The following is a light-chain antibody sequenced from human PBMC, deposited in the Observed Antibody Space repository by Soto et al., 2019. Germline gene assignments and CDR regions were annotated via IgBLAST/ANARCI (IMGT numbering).Light chain of an antibody. V-gene: IGKV3D-11*01. CDR2: VAS. CDR1: QGVRSD. CDR3: QQRSNRHS. J-gene: IGKJ5*01. Sequence: IAMKQSPDTVSVSPGDRATPSCRASQGVRSDLAWYQQKAGQSPRLLIYVASTRAAETPARFSGSWSETEFTLIISSVQAGDFAVYYCQQRSNRHSFGEGTRLEIK.